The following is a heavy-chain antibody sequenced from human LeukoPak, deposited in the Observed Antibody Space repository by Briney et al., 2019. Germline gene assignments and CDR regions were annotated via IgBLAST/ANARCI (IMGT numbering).Heavy chain of an antibody. Sequence: GGSLRLSCAASGFIFSSYSMNWVRQAPGKGLEWDSFISSRSSSTYYADSVKGRFTISRDSSKNTLFLHMNTLRAEDTAIYYCAKDRTVGASYWYFDLWGRGTLVTVSS. CDR1: GFIFSSYS. V-gene: IGHV3-21*04. CDR2: ISSRSSST. D-gene: IGHD1-26*01. J-gene: IGHJ2*01. CDR3: AKDRTVGASYWYFDL.